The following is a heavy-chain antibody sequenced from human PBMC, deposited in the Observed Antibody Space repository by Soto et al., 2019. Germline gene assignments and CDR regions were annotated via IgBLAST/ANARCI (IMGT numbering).Heavy chain of an antibody. J-gene: IGHJ6*02. V-gene: IGHV3-23*01. Sequence: VGSLRLSCAASGFTFSSYAMSWVRQAPGKGLEWVSAISGSGGSTYYADSVKGRFTISRDSSKNTLYLQMNSLRAEDTAVYYCAKTPELGSYYYYYGMDVWGQGTTVTVSS. CDR1: GFTFSSYA. CDR3: AKTPELGSYYYYYGMDV. CDR2: ISGSGGST. D-gene: IGHD7-27*01.